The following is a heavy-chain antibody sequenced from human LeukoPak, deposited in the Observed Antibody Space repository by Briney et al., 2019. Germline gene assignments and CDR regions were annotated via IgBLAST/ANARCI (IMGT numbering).Heavy chain of an antibody. V-gene: IGHV3-21*01. D-gene: IGHD1-1*01. CDR3: ARDRGAATGTISLDY. CDR2: ISSDSSYI. J-gene: IGHJ4*02. Sequence: GGSLRLSCAASGFTFRTYSMNWVRQAPGKGLEWVSYISSDSSYIHYADSMRGRFTISRDNAKNSLYLQMNSLRAEDTAVYYCARDRGAATGTISLDYWGQGTLVTVSS. CDR1: GFTFRTYS.